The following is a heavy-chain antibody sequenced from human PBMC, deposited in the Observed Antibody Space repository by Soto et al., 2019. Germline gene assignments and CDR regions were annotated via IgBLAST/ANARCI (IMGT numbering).Heavy chain of an antibody. CDR1: GYTFTDYY. Sequence: ASVKVSCPASGYTFTDYYMHWVRQAPGQGLEWLGWINPNSGGTNYAQRFQGSVTMTRDTSISTAYMELSRLRSDDSAVYYCARSRPNYEVGNELTSIDNFEFWGKGTRVTVS. CDR2: INPNSGGT. D-gene: IGHD1-1*01. J-gene: IGHJ3*01. CDR3: ARSRPNYEVGNELTSIDNFEF. V-gene: IGHV1-2*02.